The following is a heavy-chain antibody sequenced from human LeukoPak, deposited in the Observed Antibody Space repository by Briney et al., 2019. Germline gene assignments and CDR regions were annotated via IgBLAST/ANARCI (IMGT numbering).Heavy chain of an antibody. Sequence: GGSLRLSCAASGFTFSSYAMSWVRQAPGKGLEWVSAISGSGGSTYYADSVKGRFTISRDNSKNTLYLQMNSLRAKDTAVYYCATDCSSTSCFDYWGQGTLVTVSS. CDR2: ISGSGGST. J-gene: IGHJ4*02. V-gene: IGHV3-23*01. D-gene: IGHD2-2*01. CDR3: ATDCSSTSCFDY. CDR1: GFTFSSYA.